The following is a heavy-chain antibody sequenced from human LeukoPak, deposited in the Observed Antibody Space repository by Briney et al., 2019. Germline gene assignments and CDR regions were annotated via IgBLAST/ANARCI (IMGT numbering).Heavy chain of an antibody. CDR2: IYYSGST. V-gene: IGHV4-59*01. CDR3: ARTGSTVTMLYPFDH. CDR1: GGSIRSYY. Sequence: KPSETLSLTCTVSGGSIRSYYWSWIRQPPGKGLGWGGYIYYSGSTNYNPSLKSRVSISVDTSKNQFSLKLSSVTAADTPVYYCARTGSTVTMLYPFDHWGQGTLVTVSS. J-gene: IGHJ4*02. D-gene: IGHD4-17*01.